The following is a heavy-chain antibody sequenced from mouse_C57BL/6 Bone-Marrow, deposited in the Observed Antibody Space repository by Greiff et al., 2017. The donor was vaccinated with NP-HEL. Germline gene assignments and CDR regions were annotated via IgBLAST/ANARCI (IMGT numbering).Heavy chain of an antibody. D-gene: IGHD1-1*01. CDR2: IRLKSDNYAT. V-gene: IGHV6-3*01. CDR3: TGFFIYYYGDWYFDV. Sequence: EVKLVESGGGLVQPGGSMKLSCVASGFTFSNYWMNWVRQSPEKGLEWVAQIRLKSDNYATHYAESVKGRFTISRDDSKSSVYLQMNNLRAEDTGIYYCTGFFIYYYGDWYFDVWGTGTTVTVSS. CDR1: GFTFSNYW. J-gene: IGHJ1*03.